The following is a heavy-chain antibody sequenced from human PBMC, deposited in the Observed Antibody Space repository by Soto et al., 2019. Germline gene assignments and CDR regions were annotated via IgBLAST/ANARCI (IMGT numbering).Heavy chain of an antibody. V-gene: IGHV3-48*03. D-gene: IGHD3-10*01. Sequence: PGGSMRLSCAASGFTFSRFELHWVRQAPGKGLEWISYISSSGSTAYYASSVEGRFTISRDNANNAVYLQMDSLRAEDTALYYCTRAAWFPYLSFYWGQGALVTVSS. J-gene: IGHJ4*02. CDR1: GFTFSRFE. CDR2: ISSSGSTA. CDR3: TRAAWFPYLSFY.